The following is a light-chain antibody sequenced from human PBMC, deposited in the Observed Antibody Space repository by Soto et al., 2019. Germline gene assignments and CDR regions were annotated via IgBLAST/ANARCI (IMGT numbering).Light chain of an antibody. V-gene: IGLV2-14*01. J-gene: IGLJ3*02. Sequence: QSVLTQSASVSGSPGQSITISCTGTSSDVGGYNYVSWYQQHPGKAPKLIIYDVSKRPSGVSTRFSGSKSGNTASLTISGLQAEDEADYSCSSYTSTNSWVFGGGTQLTVL. CDR2: DVS. CDR3: SSYTSTNSWV. CDR1: SSDVGGYNY.